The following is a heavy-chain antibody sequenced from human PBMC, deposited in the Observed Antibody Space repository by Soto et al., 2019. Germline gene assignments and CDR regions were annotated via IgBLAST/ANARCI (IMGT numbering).Heavy chain of an antibody. CDR1: GYTFTSYG. CDR2: ISAYNGNT. Sequence: QVQLVQSGAEVKKPGASVKVSCKASGYTFTSYGISWVRRAPGQGLERKGWISAYNGNTNYAQKLQGRVTMTTDTSTSTAYMELRSLRSYDTAVYYCARVWGSSGWYRSDAFDIWGQGTMVTVSS. CDR3: ARVWGSSGWYRSDAFDI. J-gene: IGHJ3*02. V-gene: IGHV1-18*01. D-gene: IGHD6-19*01.